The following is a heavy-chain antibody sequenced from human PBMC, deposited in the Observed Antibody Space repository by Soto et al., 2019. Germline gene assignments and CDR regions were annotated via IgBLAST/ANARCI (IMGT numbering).Heavy chain of an antibody. J-gene: IGHJ4*02. CDR1: GGSISSGGYS. CDR3: ARVRQPWLVGFFDY. Sequence: PSETLSLTCAVSGGSISSGGYSWSWIRQPPGKGLEWIGYIYHSGSTYYNPSLKSRVTISVDRSKNQFSLKLSSVTAADTAVYYCARVRQPWLVGFFDYWGQGTLVTVSS. V-gene: IGHV4-30-2*01. D-gene: IGHD6-19*01. CDR2: IYHSGST.